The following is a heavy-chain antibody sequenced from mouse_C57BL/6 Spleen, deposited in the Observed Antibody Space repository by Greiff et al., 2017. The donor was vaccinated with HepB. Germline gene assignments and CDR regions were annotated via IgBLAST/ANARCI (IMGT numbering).Heavy chain of an antibody. Sequence: QVQLQQSGAELVKPGASVKISCKASGYAFSSYWMNWVKQRPGKGLEWIGQIYPGDGDTNYNGKFKGKATLTADKSSSTAYMQLSSLTSEDSAVYFCARAGIYYDYDSGYYFDYWGQGTTLPVSS. J-gene: IGHJ2*01. CDR3: ARAGIYYDYDSGYYFDY. V-gene: IGHV1-80*01. D-gene: IGHD2-4*01. CDR2: IYPGDGDT. CDR1: GYAFSSYW.